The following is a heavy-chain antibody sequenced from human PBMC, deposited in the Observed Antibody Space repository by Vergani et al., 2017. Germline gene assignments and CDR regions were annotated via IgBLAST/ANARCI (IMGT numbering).Heavy chain of an antibody. CDR1: GFTFSSYW. CDR3: ARDSSADFWSGYYYYYYGMDV. J-gene: IGHJ6*02. CDR2: IKQDGSEK. Sequence: EVQLVESGGGLVQPGGSLRLSCAASGFTFSSYWMSWVRQAPGKGLEWVANIKQDGSEKYYVDSVKGRFTITRDNAKKSLYLQMNSLRAEDTAVYYCARDSSADFWSGYYYYYYGMDVWGQGTTVTVSS. V-gene: IGHV3-7*01. D-gene: IGHD3-3*01.